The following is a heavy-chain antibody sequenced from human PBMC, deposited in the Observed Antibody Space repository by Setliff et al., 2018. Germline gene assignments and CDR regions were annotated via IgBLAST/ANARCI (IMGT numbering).Heavy chain of an antibody. CDR1: GGSISSGGYY. V-gene: IGHV4-31*03. CDR2: IYYSGST. CDR3: ARGGPTLTISRVLVVSSFDP. D-gene: IGHD3-3*01. Sequence: SETLSLTCTVSGGSISSGGYYWSWIRQHPGKGLEWIGYIYYSGSTYYNPSLKSRVTISVDTSKNQFSLKLSSVTAADTATYYCARGGPTLTISRVLVVSSFDPWGQGSRVTVPS. J-gene: IGHJ5*02.